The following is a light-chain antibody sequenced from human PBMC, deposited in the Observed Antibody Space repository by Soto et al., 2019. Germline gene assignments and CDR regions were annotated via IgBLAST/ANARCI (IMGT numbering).Light chain of an antibody. Sequence: QSVLTQPPSVSGAPGQRVTISCTGSSCNIGAGYFLHWYQQLPGSAPKLLIHGNNNRPSGVPDRFSGSKSDTTASLAITGLQADDEADDYCQSYYTSRSGGVFGGGTKVTVL. CDR2: GNN. CDR1: SCNIGAGYF. J-gene: IGLJ3*02. CDR3: QSYYTSRSGGV. V-gene: IGLV1-40*01.